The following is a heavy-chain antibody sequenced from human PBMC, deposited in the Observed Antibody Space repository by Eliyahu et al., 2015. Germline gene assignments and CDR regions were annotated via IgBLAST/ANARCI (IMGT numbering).Heavy chain of an antibody. CDR3: AKGGDYYGSGSHYPYYYYYYGMDV. V-gene: IGHV3-30*18. Sequence: SSYGMHWVRQAPGKGLEWVAVISYDGSNKYYADSVKGRFTISRDNSKNTLYLQMNSLRAEDTAVYYCAKGGDYYGSGSHYPYYYYYYGMDVWGKGTTVTVSS. J-gene: IGHJ6*04. CDR2: ISYDGSNK. CDR1: SSYG. D-gene: IGHD3-10*01.